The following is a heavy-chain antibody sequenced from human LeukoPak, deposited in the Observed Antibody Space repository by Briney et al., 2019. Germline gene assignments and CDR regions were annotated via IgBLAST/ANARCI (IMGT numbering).Heavy chain of an antibody. D-gene: IGHD3-22*01. CDR3: ATGLSSNYYDSRGFFGY. Sequence: ASVKVSCKVSGDTLTELSMHWVRQAPGKGLEWMGGFDPEDGETIYAQKFQGRVTMTEDTSTDTAYMELSSLRSEDTAVYYCATGLSSNYYDSRGFFGYWGQGTLVTVSS. CDR1: GDTLTELS. CDR2: FDPEDGET. J-gene: IGHJ4*02. V-gene: IGHV1-24*01.